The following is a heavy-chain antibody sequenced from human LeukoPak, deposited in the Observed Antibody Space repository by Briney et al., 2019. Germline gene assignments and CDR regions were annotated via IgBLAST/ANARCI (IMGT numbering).Heavy chain of an antibody. D-gene: IGHD2-8*01. CDR1: GGSISSGSYY. J-gene: IGHJ4*02. CDR3: ARTVVGACTKGICYTHFDC. CDR2: IYTSGST. Sequence: PSETLSLTCTVSGGSISSGSYYWSWIRQPAGKGLEWIGRIYTSGSTNYNPSLKSRVTMSVDTSKNQFSLKLSSVTAADTAVYYCARTVVGACTKGICYTHFDCWGQGTLVTVSS. V-gene: IGHV4-61*02.